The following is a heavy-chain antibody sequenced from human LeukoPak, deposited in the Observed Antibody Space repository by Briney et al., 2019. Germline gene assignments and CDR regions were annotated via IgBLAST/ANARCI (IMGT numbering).Heavy chain of an antibody. V-gene: IGHV4-39*07. Sequence: SETLSLTCTVSGGSISSSSYYWGWIRQPPGKGLEWIGSIYYSGSTYYNPSLKSRVTISVDTSKNQFSLKLSSVTAADTVVYYCARGGYYDSSGYYYDFDYWGQGALVTVSS. CDR3: ARGGYYDSSGYYYDFDY. CDR2: IYYSGST. CDR1: GGSISSSSYY. J-gene: IGHJ4*02. D-gene: IGHD3-22*01.